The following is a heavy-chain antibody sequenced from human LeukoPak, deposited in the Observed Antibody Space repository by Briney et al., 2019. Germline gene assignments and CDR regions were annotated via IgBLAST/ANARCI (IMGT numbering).Heavy chain of an antibody. CDR1: GFTFSDYY. Sequence: GGSLRLSCAASGFTFSDYYLTWIRQAPGKGLEWVSYISSRSSDTNYADSVRGRFTISRDNANKSLYLQMNSLRDEDTAVYYCARVGATWYFQHWGQGALVTVSS. CDR3: ARVGATWYFQH. J-gene: IGHJ1*01. CDR2: ISSRSSDT. D-gene: IGHD1-26*01. V-gene: IGHV3-11*06.